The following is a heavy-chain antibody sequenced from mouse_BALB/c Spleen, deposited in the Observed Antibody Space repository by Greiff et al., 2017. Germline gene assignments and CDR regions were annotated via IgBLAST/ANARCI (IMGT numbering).Heavy chain of an antibody. Sequence: QVHVKQSGPGLVQPSQSLSITCTVSGFSLTSYGVHWVRQSPGKGLEWLGVIWSGGSTDYNAAFISRLSISKDNSKSQVFFKMNSLQANDTAIYYCASLYYDYDDFDYWGQGTTLTVSS. CDR1: GFSLTSYG. V-gene: IGHV2-2*02. CDR2: IWSGGST. D-gene: IGHD2-4*01. J-gene: IGHJ2*01. CDR3: ASLYYDYDDFDY.